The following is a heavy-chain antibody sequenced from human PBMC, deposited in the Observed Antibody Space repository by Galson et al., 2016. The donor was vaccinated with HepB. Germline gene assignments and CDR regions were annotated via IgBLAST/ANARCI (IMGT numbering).Heavy chain of an antibody. J-gene: IGHJ5*02. Sequence: SLRLSCAASAFTFRSFWMSWVRQAPGKGLEWVANIKQDGTEKYYMDSVKGRFTISRDNAKNSLYLQMNSLRADDTAVYYCARDPAAGYCGGANCYPWGQGTLVTVSS. D-gene: IGHD2-15*01. V-gene: IGHV3-7*03. CDR3: ARDPAAGYCGGANCYP. CDR2: IKQDGTEK. CDR1: AFTFRSFW.